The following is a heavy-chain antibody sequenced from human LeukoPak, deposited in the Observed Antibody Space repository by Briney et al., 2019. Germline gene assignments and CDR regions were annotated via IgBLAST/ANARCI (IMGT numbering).Heavy chain of an antibody. Sequence: ASVKVSCKVSGYTLTELSMHWVRQAPGKGLEWMGGFDPEDGETIYAQKFQGRVTMTEDTSTDTAYMELSSLRSEDTAVYYCATVGATMDLDAFDIWGQGTMVTVSS. J-gene: IGHJ3*02. D-gene: IGHD1-26*01. V-gene: IGHV1-24*01. CDR2: FDPEDGET. CDR1: GYTLTELS. CDR3: ATVGATMDLDAFDI.